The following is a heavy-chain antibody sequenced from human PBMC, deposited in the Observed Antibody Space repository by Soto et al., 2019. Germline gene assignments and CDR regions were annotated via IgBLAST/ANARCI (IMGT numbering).Heavy chain of an antibody. Sequence: EVQLLEFGGGLVQPGGSVRLSCSASGFSFSSYAMGWVRQAPGKGLEWVSTISASGVSTYHADSVQGRFTVSRDNSKNALYLQMNSLRVEDTAVYYCARDPTLQPRTAGQQLATQAIDYWGQGTLVTVSS. CDR3: ARDPTLQPRTAGQQLATQAIDY. CDR1: GFSFSSYA. J-gene: IGHJ4*02. D-gene: IGHD6-13*01. V-gene: IGHV3-23*01. CDR2: ISASGVST.